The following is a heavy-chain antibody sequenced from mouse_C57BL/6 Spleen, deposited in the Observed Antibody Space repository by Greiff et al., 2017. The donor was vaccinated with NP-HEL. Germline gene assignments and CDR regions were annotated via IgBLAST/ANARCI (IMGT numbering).Heavy chain of an antibody. CDR3: ARSGHYYGSSVWYFDV. J-gene: IGHJ1*03. CDR2: IDPSDSET. D-gene: IGHD1-1*01. V-gene: IGHV1-52*01. CDR1: GYTFTSYW. Sequence: QVQLQQPGAELVRPGSSVKLSCKASGYTFTSYWMHWVKQRPIQGLEWIGNIDPSDSETHYNQKFKDKATLTVVKSSSTAYMQLSSLTSEDSAVYYCARSGHYYGSSVWYFDVWGTGTTVTVSS.